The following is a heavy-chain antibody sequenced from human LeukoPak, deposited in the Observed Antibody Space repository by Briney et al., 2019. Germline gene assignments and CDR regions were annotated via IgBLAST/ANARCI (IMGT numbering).Heavy chain of an antibody. CDR3: ARDDCSGGSCYSDY. J-gene: IGHJ4*02. Sequence: SETLSLTCTVSGGSISSGGYYWSWIRQHPGKGLEWIGYIYYSGSTYYNPSLKSRVTISVDTSKNQFSLKLSSVTAADTVVYYCARDDCSGGSCYSDYWGQGTLVTVSS. D-gene: IGHD2-15*01. V-gene: IGHV4-31*03. CDR2: IYYSGST. CDR1: GGSISSGGYY.